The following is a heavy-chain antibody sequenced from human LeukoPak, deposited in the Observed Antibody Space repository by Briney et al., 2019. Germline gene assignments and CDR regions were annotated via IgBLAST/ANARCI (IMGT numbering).Heavy chain of an antibody. V-gene: IGHV4-30-4*01. D-gene: IGHD2-2*02. J-gene: IGHJ4*02. CDR1: GGSISSGDYY. CDR3: ARGYCSSTSCYKVFDY. CDR2: IYYSGST. Sequence: PSETLSLTCTVSGGSISSGDYYWSWIRQPPGKGLEWIGYIYYSGSTYYNPSLKSRVTISVDTSKNQFSLKLSSVTAADTAVYYCARGYCSSTSCYKVFDYWGQGTLVTVSS.